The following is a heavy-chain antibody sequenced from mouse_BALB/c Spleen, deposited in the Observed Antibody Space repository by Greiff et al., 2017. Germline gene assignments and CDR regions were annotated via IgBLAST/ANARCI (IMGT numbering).Heavy chain of an antibody. J-gene: IGHJ3*01. CDR3: GATSAYYGNLFAY. CDR1: GYTFTSYV. D-gene: IGHD2-10*01. CDR2: INPYNDGT. Sequence: VQLQQSGPELVKPGASVKMSCKASGYTFTSYVMHWVKQKPGQGLEWIGYINPYNDGTKYNEKFKGKATLTSDKSSSTAYMELSSLTSEDSAVYYCGATSAYYGNLFAYWGQGTLVTVSA. V-gene: IGHV1-14*01.